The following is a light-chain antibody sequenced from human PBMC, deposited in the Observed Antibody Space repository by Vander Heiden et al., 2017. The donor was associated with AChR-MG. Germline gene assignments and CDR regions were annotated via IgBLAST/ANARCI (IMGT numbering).Light chain of an antibody. CDR2: WAS. J-gene: IGKJ3*01. V-gene: IGKV4-1*01. CDR3: QQYYSSPDVT. Sequence: DIVMTQSPDSLAVSLGERATINCKSSQSILYNSNNKNYLAWYQQKPGQPPKLLIYWASTRESGVPDRFSGSGSGTDFTLTISSLQAEDVAVYYCQQYYSSPDVTFGPGTKVNIK. CDR1: QSILYNSNNKNY.